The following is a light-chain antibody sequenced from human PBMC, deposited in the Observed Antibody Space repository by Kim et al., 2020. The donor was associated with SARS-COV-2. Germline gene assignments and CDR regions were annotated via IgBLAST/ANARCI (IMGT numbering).Light chain of an antibody. Sequence: QSASVSGSPGQSITISCTGTSSDVGGYNYVSWYQQHPGKAPKLMIYDVSKRPSGVSNRFSGSKSGNTASLTISGLQAEDEADYYCSSYTSSSTLVVFGGGTQLTVL. CDR3: SSYTSSSTLVV. CDR2: DVS. J-gene: IGLJ2*01. CDR1: SSDVGGYNY. V-gene: IGLV2-14*01.